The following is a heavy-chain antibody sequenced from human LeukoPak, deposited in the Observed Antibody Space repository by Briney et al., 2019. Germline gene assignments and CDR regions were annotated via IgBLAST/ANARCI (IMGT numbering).Heavy chain of an antibody. V-gene: IGHV1-8*02. CDR2: MNPNSGNT. CDR1: GGTFSSYA. D-gene: IGHD3-16*02. Sequence: GASVKVSCKASGGTFSSYAISWVRQATGQGLEWMGWMNPNSGNTGYAQKFQGRVTMTRNTSISTAYMELSSLRSEDTAVYYCARGGSYRSDAFDIWGQGTMVTVSS. CDR3: ARGGSYRSDAFDI. J-gene: IGHJ3*02.